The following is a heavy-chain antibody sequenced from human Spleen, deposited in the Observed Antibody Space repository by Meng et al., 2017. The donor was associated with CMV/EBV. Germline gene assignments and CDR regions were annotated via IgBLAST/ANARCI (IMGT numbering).Heavy chain of an antibody. D-gene: IGHD4-23*01. CDR1: GGTFSRYG. CDR3: ARTMVVQYYFDY. V-gene: IGHV1-46*01. J-gene: IGHJ4*02. CDR2: INPSGGST. Sequence: CKASGGTFSRYGINWVRQAPGQGLEWMGIINPSGGSTSYAQKFQGRVTMTRDTSTSTVYMELSSLRSEDTAVYYCARTMVVQYYFDYWGQGTLVTVSS.